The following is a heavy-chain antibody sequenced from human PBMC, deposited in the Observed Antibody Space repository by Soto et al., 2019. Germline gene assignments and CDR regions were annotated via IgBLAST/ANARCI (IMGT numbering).Heavy chain of an antibody. V-gene: IGHV4-34*01. Sequence: PSETLPLTCAVYGGSFSGYYWSWIRQPPGKGLEWIGEINHSGSTNYNPSLKSRVTISVDTSKNQFSLKLSSVTAADTAVYYCARGRTKIDVWGKGTTVTVSS. CDR3: ARGRTKIDV. J-gene: IGHJ6*04. CDR2: INHSGST. CDR1: GGSFSGYY.